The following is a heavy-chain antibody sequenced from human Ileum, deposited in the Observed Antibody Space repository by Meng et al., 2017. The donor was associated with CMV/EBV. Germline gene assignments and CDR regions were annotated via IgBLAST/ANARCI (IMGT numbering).Heavy chain of an antibody. D-gene: IGHD2-2*01. CDR2: LYSSGTT. Sequence: GSLRLSCTVSGGSISSSSFYWGWIRQPPGKGLKWVGTLYSSGTTYYNPSLKSRVTISVDTSKNQFSLRLSSVTAADTAVYYCARVAIAVVPAALHWTYYFDQWGQGTLVTVSS. J-gene: IGHJ4*02. V-gene: IGHV4-39*07. CDR1: GGSISSSSFY. CDR3: ARVAIAVVPAALHWTYYFDQ.